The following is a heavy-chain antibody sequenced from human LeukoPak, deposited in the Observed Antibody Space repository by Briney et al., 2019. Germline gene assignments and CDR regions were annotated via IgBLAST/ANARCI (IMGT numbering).Heavy chain of an antibody. D-gene: IGHD3-3*01. J-gene: IGHJ4*02. CDR2: IYYSGST. Sequence: SQTLSFTCTVAGGSISSGGYHWSWIRQHPGKCLEWIGYIYYSGSTYYNPSLKSRVTISVDTSKNQFSLKLSSVTAADTAVYYCARAVESSEGGFDYWGQGTLVTVSS. V-gene: IGHV4-31*03. CDR1: GGSISSGGYH. CDR3: ARAVESSEGGFDY.